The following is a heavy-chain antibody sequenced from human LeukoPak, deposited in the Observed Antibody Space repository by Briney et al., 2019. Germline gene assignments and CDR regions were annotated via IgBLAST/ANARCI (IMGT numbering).Heavy chain of an antibody. CDR3: ARGGKLLWFGELLFLQDY. CDR1: GFTFSSYS. CDR2: ISSSSSTI. J-gene: IGHJ4*02. V-gene: IGHV3-48*01. Sequence: GGSLRLSCAASGFTFSSYSMNWVRQAPGKGLEWVSYISSSSSTIYYADSVKGRFTISRDNAKNSLYLQMNSLRAEDTAVYYCARGGKLLWFGELLFLQDYWGQGTLVTVSS. D-gene: IGHD3-10*01.